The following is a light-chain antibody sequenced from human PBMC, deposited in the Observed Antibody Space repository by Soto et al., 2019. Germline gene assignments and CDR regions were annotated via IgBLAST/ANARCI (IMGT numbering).Light chain of an antibody. Sequence: SALTQPASVSGSPGQSITISCTGTSSDIGGHHFVSWYQQQSGKAPKLVIYEVTDRPSGVSDRFSGSKSGNTASLTISGLQPEDEADYYCSSYTSSSLSVFGTGTKVTVL. J-gene: IGLJ1*01. CDR3: SSYTSSSLSV. V-gene: IGLV2-14*01. CDR2: EVT. CDR1: SSDIGGHHF.